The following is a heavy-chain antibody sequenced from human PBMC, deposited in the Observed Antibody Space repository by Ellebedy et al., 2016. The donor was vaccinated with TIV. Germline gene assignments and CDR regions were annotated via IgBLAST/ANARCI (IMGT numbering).Heavy chain of an antibody. J-gene: IGHJ4*02. V-gene: IGHV1-46*04. D-gene: IGHD1-26*01. CDR1: GYTFTSHG. CDR3: ARDSGTYYPFGY. CDR2: INPGGGSA. Sequence: ASVKVSCKASGYTFTSHGISWVRQAPGQGLEWMGIINPGGGSARYAQNLQGRVTMTRDRTTSTVYMELSSLRSEDTAVYYCARDSGTYYPFGYWGQGTLVTVSS.